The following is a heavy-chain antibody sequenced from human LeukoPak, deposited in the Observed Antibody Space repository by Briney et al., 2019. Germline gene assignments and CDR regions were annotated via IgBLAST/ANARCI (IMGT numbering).Heavy chain of an antibody. Sequence: GESLKISCKGSGYSFTSYWIGWVRQMPGKGLEWMGIIYPGDSDTRYSPSFQGQVTISADKSISTAYLQWSSLKASDTAMYYCARHAVAQLSGYYYYMDVWGKGTTVTVSS. CDR1: GYSFTSYW. CDR2: IYPGDSDT. J-gene: IGHJ6*03. CDR3: ARHAVAQLSGYYYYMDV. V-gene: IGHV5-51*01. D-gene: IGHD6-6*01.